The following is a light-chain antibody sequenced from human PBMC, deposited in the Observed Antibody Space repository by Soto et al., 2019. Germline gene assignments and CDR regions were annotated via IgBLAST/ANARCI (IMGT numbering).Light chain of an antibody. Sequence: SVLTKPASVTGSPEQSIAISCTGTSSDVGGYDYVSWYQQQPDKAPKLMIYEVTKRPSGVSNRFSGSKSGNTASLTISGLQAEDEADYYCSSHTSGSTRVFGTGTKVTVL. J-gene: IGLJ1*01. CDR2: EVT. CDR3: SSHTSGSTRV. CDR1: SSDVGGYDY. V-gene: IGLV2-14*01.